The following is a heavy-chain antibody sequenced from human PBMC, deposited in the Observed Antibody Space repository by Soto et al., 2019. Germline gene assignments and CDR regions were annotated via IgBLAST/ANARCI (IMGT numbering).Heavy chain of an antibody. CDR1: GYSFTSYW. V-gene: IGHV5-51*01. D-gene: IGHD2-21*01. J-gene: IGHJ4*02. Sequence: GXSLKISCKCSGYSFTSYWIGWVRQMPGKGLEWMGIIYPGDSDTRYSPSFQGQVTISADKSISTAYLQWSSLKASDTAMYYCARLAYCGGDCYQYYFDYWGQGTLVTVSS. CDR3: ARLAYCGGDCYQYYFDY. CDR2: IYPGDSDT.